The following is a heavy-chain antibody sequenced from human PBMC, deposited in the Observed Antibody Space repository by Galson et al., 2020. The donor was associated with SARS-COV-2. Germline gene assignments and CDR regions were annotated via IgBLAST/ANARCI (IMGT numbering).Heavy chain of an antibody. J-gene: IGHJ4*02. D-gene: IGHD2-8*01. CDR1: GGSISSSGYH. Sequence: SETLSLTCSVSGGSISSSGYHWGWHRQPPGKGLEWIGSISYSGSNFYNSYLQSRVTSSVDTSKNQFSLQLTSVTATDTAIYYCARHSLRRALDCASRVCYPPYCDFWGQGTLVTVSS. V-gene: IGHV4-39*01. CDR3: ARHSLRRALDCASRVCYPPYCDF. CDR2: ISYSGSN.